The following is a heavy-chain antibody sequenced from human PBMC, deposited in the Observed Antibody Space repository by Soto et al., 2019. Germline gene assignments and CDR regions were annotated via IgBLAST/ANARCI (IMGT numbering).Heavy chain of an antibody. Sequence: QVQLVQSGAEVKKPGASVKVSCKASGYTFTSYGISWVRQAPGQGLEWMGWISAYNGNTNYAQKLQGRVTMTTDTCTSTAYMELRSLRTDDPAVYFVASFRIAATDPYGMDVWGQGTTVTVSS. CDR2: ISAYNGNT. J-gene: IGHJ6*02. V-gene: IGHV1-18*01. D-gene: IGHD6-13*01. CDR3: ASFRIAATDPYGMDV. CDR1: GYTFTSYG.